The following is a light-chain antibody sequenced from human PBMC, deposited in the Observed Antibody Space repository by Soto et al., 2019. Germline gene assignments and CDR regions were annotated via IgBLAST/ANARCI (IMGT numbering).Light chain of an antibody. CDR1: QSVSNNY. CDR2: GAS. CDR3: QQYSSWPLT. V-gene: IGKV3-20*01. J-gene: IGKJ4*01. Sequence: EIVLTQSPGTLSLSPGERATLSCRASQSVSNNYLAWYQQKPGQAPRLLIYGASNRATGIPDRFSGSGSGTDFTLTISRLEPEDFAVYYCQQYSSWPLTFGGGTKVEIK.